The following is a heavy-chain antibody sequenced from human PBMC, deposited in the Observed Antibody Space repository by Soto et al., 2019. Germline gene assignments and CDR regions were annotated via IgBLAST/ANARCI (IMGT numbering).Heavy chain of an antibody. CDR1: GFTFAIHS. J-gene: IGHJ4*02. Sequence: EVQLVESGGGLVQRGGSLRLSCAASGFTFAIHSMNWVRQAPGKGLEWISYINGSSSTMYYADSVKGRFIISRDNADSSLYLQMNSLRDADTAVYYCARGDRFRCSGDRCFSDGLFLYWGQGTLVTVSS. D-gene: IGHD2-15*01. CDR2: INGSSSTM. CDR3: ARGDRFRCSGDRCFSDGLFLY. V-gene: IGHV3-48*02.